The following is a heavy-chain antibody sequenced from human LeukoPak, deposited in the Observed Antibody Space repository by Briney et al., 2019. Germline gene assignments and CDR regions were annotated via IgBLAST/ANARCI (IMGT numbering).Heavy chain of an antibody. J-gene: IGHJ4*02. CDR2: ISYDGSNK. D-gene: IGHD6-19*01. V-gene: IGHV3-30-3*01. Sequence: PGGSLRLSCAASGFTFSSYAMHWVRQAPGKGLEWVAVISYDGSNKYYADSVKGRFTISRDKSKNTLYLQMNSLRVEDTAVYYCAKDENPGMAVAGTAADYWGQGTLVTVSS. CDR3: AKDENPGMAVAGTAADY. CDR1: GFTFSSYA.